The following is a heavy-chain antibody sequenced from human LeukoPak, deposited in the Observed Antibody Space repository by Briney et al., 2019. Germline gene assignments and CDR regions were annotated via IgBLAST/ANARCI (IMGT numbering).Heavy chain of an antibody. D-gene: IGHD7-27*01. Sequence: GGSLRLSCAASGFTFSDYGMHWVRQAPGKGLEWVAVISYDGSNKYYADSVKGRFTISRDNSKSTLYLQMSSLRTEDTAVYYCSKDLSWGSWLLFYWGQGTPVTVSS. V-gene: IGHV3-30*05. CDR3: SKDLSWGSWLLFY. J-gene: IGHJ4*02. CDR1: GFTFSDYG. CDR2: ISYDGSNK.